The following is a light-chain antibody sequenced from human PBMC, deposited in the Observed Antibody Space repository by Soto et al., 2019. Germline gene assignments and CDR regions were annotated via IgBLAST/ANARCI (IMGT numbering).Light chain of an antibody. V-gene: IGLV2-14*04. CDR3: SSYTSRSTPVV. CDR1: SSDVGGYNY. J-gene: IGLJ2*01. CDR2: DVS. Sequence: SVFAASGKKNNISCTGTSSDVGGYNYVSWYQQHPGKAPKLMIYDVSNRPSGVSNRFSGSKSGNTASLTISGLQAEDEADYYCSSYTSRSTPVVFGGGTKVTVL.